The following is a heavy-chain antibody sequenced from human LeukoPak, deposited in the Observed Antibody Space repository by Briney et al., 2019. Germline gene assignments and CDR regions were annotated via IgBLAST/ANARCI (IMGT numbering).Heavy chain of an antibody. Sequence: GGSLRLSCAASGFTVSSNYMSWVRQAPGKGLEWVSIIYTSGSTYYADSVEGRFTISRDNSKNTLYLQMNSLRAEDTAVYYCAKDLAITIFGVVIRPFDYWGQGTLVTVSS. CDR2: IYTSGST. V-gene: IGHV3-53*01. D-gene: IGHD3-3*01. J-gene: IGHJ4*02. CDR1: GFTVSSNY. CDR3: AKDLAITIFGVVIRPFDY.